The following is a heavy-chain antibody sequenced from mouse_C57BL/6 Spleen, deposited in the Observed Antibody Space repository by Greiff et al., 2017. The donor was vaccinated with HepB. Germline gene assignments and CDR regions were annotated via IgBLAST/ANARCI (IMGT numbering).Heavy chain of an antibody. V-gene: IGHV7-3*01. J-gene: IGHJ1*03. CDR1: GFTFTDYY. D-gene: IGHD2-4*01. CDR3: ARYPYDYDPYFDV. Sequence: EVQRVESGGGLVQPGGSLSLSCAASGFTFTDYYMSWVRQPPGKALEWLGFIRNKANGYTTEYSASVKGRFTISRDNSQSILYLQMNALRAEDSATYYCARYPYDYDPYFDVWGTGTTVTVSS. CDR2: IRNKANGYTT.